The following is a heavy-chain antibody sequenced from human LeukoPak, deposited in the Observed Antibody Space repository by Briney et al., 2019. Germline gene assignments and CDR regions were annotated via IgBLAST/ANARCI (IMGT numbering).Heavy chain of an antibody. CDR1: GFTFSSYA. D-gene: IGHD2-21*02. J-gene: IGHJ6*02. V-gene: IGHV3-64*01. Sequence: GGSLRLSCAASGFTFSSYAMHWARQAPGKGLEYVSAISSNGGSTYYANSVKGRFTISRDNSKNTLYLQMGSLRAEDMAVYYCARAPYCGGDCLAWPGMDVWGQGTTVTVSS. CDR2: ISSNGGST. CDR3: ARAPYCGGDCLAWPGMDV.